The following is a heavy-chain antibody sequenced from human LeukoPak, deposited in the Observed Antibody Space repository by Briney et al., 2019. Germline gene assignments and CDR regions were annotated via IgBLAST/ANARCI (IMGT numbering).Heavy chain of an antibody. D-gene: IGHD3-22*01. V-gene: IGHV4-59*13. Sequence: KASETLSLTCTVSGGSISSYYWSWIRQPPGKGLDWIGYIYYTGSTNYNPSLKSRVTLSVDTSKNQFSLKLSSVTAADTAVYYCASGAYDSSGSGIWGQGTMVTVSS. CDR2: IYYTGST. CDR3: ASGAYDSSGSGI. J-gene: IGHJ3*02. CDR1: GGSISSYY.